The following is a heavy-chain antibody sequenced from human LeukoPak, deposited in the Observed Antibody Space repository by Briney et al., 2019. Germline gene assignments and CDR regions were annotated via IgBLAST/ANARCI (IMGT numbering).Heavy chain of an antibody. CDR1: GGSISSHY. J-gene: IGHJ5*02. V-gene: IGHV4-59*11. CDR3: ARIGGSGSYYNVEWFDP. CDR2: IYYSGST. D-gene: IGHD3-10*01. Sequence: SSETLSLTCTVSGGSISSHYWSWIRQPPGKGLEWIGYIYYSGSTNYNPSLKSRVTISVDTSKNQFSLKLSSVTAADTAVYYCARIGGSGSYYNVEWFDPWGQGTLVTVSS.